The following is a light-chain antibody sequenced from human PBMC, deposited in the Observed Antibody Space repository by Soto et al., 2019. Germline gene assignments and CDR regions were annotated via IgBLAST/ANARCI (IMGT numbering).Light chain of an antibody. J-gene: IGKJ4*01. CDR3: QQYNNWPFT. V-gene: IGKV3-15*01. CDR2: GAS. CDR1: QSVSSN. Sequence: EIVMTQSPATLSVSPGERATLSCRASQSVSSNLAWYQQKPGQAPRLLIYGASTRATGIPARFSGSGSGTEFTLTISSLQSEDFAVYYCQQYNNWPFTLGGGTKVEI.